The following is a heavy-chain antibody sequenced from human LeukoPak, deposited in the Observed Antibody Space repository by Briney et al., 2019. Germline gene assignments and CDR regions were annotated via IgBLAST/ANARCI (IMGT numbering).Heavy chain of an antibody. V-gene: IGHV3-66*01. CDR2: IYSGGST. D-gene: IGHD6-13*01. CDR1: GFNVSSNY. J-gene: IGHJ4*02. Sequence: LTGGSLRLSCAASGFNVSSNYMSWVRQAPGKGLEWVSVIYSGGSTYYADSVKGRFTISRDNSKNTLYLQMNSLRAEDTAVYYCARLPRGAAAGTLDYWGQGTLVTVSS. CDR3: ARLPRGAAAGTLDY.